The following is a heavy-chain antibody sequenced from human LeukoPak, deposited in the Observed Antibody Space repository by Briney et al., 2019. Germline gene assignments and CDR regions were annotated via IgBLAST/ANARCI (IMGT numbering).Heavy chain of an antibody. CDR1: GGSISSGSYY. J-gene: IGHJ4*02. Sequence: SETLSLTCTVSGGSISSGSYYWSWIRQPAGKGLEWIGRIYTSGSTNYNPSLKSRVTISVDTSKNQFSLKLSSVTAADTAVYYCAREGIRYFDWLSFDYWGQGTLVTVSS. D-gene: IGHD3-9*01. CDR2: IYTSGST. CDR3: AREGIRYFDWLSFDY. V-gene: IGHV4-61*02.